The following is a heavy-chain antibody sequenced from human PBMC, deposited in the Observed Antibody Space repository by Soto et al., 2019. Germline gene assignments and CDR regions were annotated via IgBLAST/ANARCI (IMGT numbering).Heavy chain of an antibody. CDR3: ARGLWVRSSFDS. D-gene: IGHD3-16*01. V-gene: IGHV3-30*03. Sequence: GGSLRLSCAASGFTFSSYGMHWVRQAPGKGLEWVAVISYDGSNKYYADSVKGRFTISRDNSKNTLYLQMNSLRAEDAAVYYCARGLWVRSSFDSWGQGTLVTVSS. CDR1: GFTFSSYG. J-gene: IGHJ4*02. CDR2: ISYDGSNK.